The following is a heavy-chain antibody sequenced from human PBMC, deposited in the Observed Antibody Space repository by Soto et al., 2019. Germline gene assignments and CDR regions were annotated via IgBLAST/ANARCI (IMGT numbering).Heavy chain of an antibody. V-gene: IGHV4-31*03. Sequence: QVQLQESGPGLVKPSQTLSLTCTVSGGSISSGGYYWSWIRQHPGKGLEWIGYIYYSGSTYYNPSLKSRVTISVDTSKNQFSLKLSSVTAADTAVYYCAREMVRGPFFDGMDVWDQGTTVTVSS. D-gene: IGHD3-10*01. CDR3: AREMVRGPFFDGMDV. J-gene: IGHJ6*02. CDR2: IYYSGST. CDR1: GGSISSGGYY.